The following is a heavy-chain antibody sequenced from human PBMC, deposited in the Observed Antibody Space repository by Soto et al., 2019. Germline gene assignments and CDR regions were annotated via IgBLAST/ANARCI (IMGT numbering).Heavy chain of an antibody. CDR2: ISGSGGST. J-gene: IGHJ3*02. CDR3: AKGVPSPAYYYDSSGENAFDI. Sequence: GGSLRLSCAASGFTFRSYAISWVRQAPGKGLEWVSAISGSGGSTYYADSVKGRFTISRDNSKNTLYLQMNSLRAEDTAVYYCAKGVPSPAYYYDSSGENAFDIWGQGTMVTVSS. CDR1: GFTFRSYA. D-gene: IGHD3-22*01. V-gene: IGHV3-23*01.